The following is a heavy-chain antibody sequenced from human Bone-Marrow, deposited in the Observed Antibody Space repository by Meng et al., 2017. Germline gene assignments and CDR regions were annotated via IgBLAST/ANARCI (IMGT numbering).Heavy chain of an antibody. CDR2: ISGSGGNT. D-gene: IGHD3-10*01. Sequence: GESLKISCAASGFTFSSYAMSWVRQAPGKGLEWVAAISGSGGNTYYADSVKGRFTISRDNSKNTLSLQLNSLRDEDTAVYYCAKELGRGRFGESPPHWGQGTLVTVSS. J-gene: IGHJ4*02. CDR1: GFTFSSYA. V-gene: IGHV3-23*01. CDR3: AKELGRGRFGESPPH.